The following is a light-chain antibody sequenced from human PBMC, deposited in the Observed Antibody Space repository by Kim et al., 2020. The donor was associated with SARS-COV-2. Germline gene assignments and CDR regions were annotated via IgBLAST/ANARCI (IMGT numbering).Light chain of an antibody. Sequence: SLGSRVTITCRASQDISSALAWYQQKPWKAPNLLIYGASSLQSGVPSRFSGSGSDTGFTLTITSLQPEDFSTYFCQQFNSFPQITFGGGTKVDIK. CDR1: QDISSA. V-gene: IGKV1-13*02. CDR3: QQFNSFPQIT. CDR2: GAS. J-gene: IGKJ4*01.